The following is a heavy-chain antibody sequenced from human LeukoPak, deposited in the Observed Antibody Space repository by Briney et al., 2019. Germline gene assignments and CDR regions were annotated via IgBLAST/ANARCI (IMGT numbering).Heavy chain of an antibody. Sequence: SETLSLTWAVDGRSLGGYYRSWVCHLPRKGREWVGEINHSVGTNFTPSLKSRVTISVDTSKNQFSLKLSSVTAADTAVYYCARVYSYGYYYYYYYMDVWGKGTTVTVSS. V-gene: IGHV4-34*01. D-gene: IGHD5-18*01. CDR2: INHSVGT. J-gene: IGHJ6*03. CDR1: GRSLGGYY. CDR3: ARVYSYGYYYYYYYMDV.